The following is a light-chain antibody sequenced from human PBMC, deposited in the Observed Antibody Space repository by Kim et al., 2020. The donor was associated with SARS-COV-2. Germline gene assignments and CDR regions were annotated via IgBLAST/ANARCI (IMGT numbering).Light chain of an antibody. CDR3: QSYDSSLSGVV. CDR2: GNS. CDR1: SSNIGAGYD. V-gene: IGLV1-40*01. J-gene: IGLJ2*01. Sequence: QRVTISCTGSSSNIGAGYDVHWYQQLPGTAPKLLIYGNSNRPSGVPDRFSGSKSGTSASLAITGLQAEDEADYYCQSYDSSLSGVVLGGGTQLTVL.